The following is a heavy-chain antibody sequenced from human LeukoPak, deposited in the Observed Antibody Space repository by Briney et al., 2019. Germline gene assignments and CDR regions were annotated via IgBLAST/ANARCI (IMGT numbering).Heavy chain of an antibody. D-gene: IGHD5-12*01. V-gene: IGHV3-23*01. CDR3: AKPPGLRRLDP. CDR1: GFTFSSYA. Sequence: GGSLRLSCAASGFTFSSYAVNWVRQAPGKGLAWVSRINSSGGGIYYADSVKGRLTLSRDSSKITLYLQMNTVRAEDAGVYLCAKPPGLRRLDPWGQRTLVTVSP. CDR2: INSSGGGI. J-gene: IGHJ5*02.